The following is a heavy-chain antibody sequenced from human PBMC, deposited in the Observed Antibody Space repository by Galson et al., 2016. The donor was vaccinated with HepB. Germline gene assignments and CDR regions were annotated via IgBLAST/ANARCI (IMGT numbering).Heavy chain of an antibody. D-gene: IGHD3-10*01. V-gene: IGHV3-23*01. Sequence: SLRLSCAASGFTFSNYAMSWVRQAPGKGLEWVSDTSVSGGRIYYADSVKGRFTISRDNSKNTLYLQMNSLRAEDTAVYYCAKDPGYMDVWGKGTTVTVSS. CDR2: TSVSGGRI. CDR3: AKDPGYMDV. CDR1: GFTFSNYA. J-gene: IGHJ6*03.